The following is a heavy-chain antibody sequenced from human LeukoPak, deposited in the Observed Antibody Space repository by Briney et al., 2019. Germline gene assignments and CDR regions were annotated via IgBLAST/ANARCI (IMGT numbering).Heavy chain of an antibody. Sequence: SETLPLTCTVSGGSISSYYWSWFRQPPGKGLEWVGYIDYTWTTNYNPSLKSRVTISVDKSKNQFSLKPNSVTAADTAVYYCERDDSHSDILTGTNLPFIFDIWGQGTMVPVSS. D-gene: IGHD3-9*01. J-gene: IGHJ3*02. CDR2: IDYTWTT. CDR3: ERDDSHSDILTGTNLPFIFDI. V-gene: IGHV4-59*12. CDR1: GGSISSYY.